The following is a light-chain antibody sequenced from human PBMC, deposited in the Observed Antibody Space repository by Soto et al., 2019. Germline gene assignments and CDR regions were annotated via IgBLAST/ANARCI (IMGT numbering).Light chain of an antibody. V-gene: IGLV2-23*02. CDR3: CSYAGSTTHYV. CDR1: SSDVGSYNA. CDR2: EVT. J-gene: IGLJ1*01. Sequence: ALTQPASVSGSPGQSITISCTGTSSDVGSYNAVSWYQEHPDKAPKLIIYEVTKRPSGISDRFSGSKSGNTASLTISGLQAEDEADYYCCSYAGSTTHYVFGTGTKVTVL.